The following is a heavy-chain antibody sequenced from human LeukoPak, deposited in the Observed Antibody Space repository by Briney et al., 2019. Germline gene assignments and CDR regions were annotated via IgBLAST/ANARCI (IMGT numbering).Heavy chain of an antibody. CDR1: GGTFSSYA. CDR3: ARTEYHYYYMDV. CDR2: ITPNIGST. J-gene: IGHJ6*03. V-gene: IGHV1-69*04. Sequence: ASVKVSCKASGGTFSSYAISWVRQAPGQGLEWLGMITPNIGSTTYAQQFQGRITINSDKATSKVYMDLRRLRFEDTAVYFCARTEYHYYYMDVWGKGTTVTVSS.